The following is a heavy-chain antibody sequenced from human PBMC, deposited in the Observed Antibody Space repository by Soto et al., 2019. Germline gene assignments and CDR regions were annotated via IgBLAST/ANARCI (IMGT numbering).Heavy chain of an antibody. Sequence: SGPTLVNPTQTLTLTCTFSGFSLSTTGVGVGWIRQPPGKALEWLALIYWDDDKRYNPSLKSRLTITKDTSKNQVVLTMTNMDPVDTATYYRAHRPEVLWWPPGAAWFDPWGQGTLVTVSS. J-gene: IGHJ5*02. CDR1: GFSLSTTGVG. V-gene: IGHV2-5*02. D-gene: IGHD2-21*01. CDR2: IYWDDDK. CDR3: AHRPEVLWWPPGAAWFDP.